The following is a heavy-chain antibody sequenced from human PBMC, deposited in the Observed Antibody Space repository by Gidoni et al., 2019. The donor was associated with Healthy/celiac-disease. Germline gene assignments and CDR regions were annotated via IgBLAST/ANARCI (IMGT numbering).Heavy chain of an antibody. CDR3: AKALSSAEDIVLMVYAIPDYYYYGMDV. V-gene: IGHV3-43*01. CDR1: GFTFDDYT. CDR2: ISWDGGST. J-gene: IGHJ6*02. Sequence: EVQLVESGGVVVQPGGSLRLSCAASGFTFDDYTMHWVRQAPGKGLEWVSLISWDGGSTYYADSVKGRFTISRDNSKNSLYLQMNSLRTEDTALYYCAKALSSAEDIVLMVYAIPDYYYYGMDVWGQGTTVTVSS. D-gene: IGHD2-8*01.